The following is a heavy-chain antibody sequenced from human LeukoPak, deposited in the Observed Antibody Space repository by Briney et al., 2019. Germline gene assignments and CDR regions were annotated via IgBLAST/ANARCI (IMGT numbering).Heavy chain of an antibody. Sequence: ASVKVSCKASGYTFTSYYMHWVRQAPGQGLEWVGIINPSGGSTNYAQKFQGRVTMTRDTSTSTVYMELSRPRSDDTAVYYCARSAESSSWVEFDYWGQGTLVTVSS. CDR3: ARSAESSSWVEFDY. D-gene: IGHD6-13*01. V-gene: IGHV1-46*01. J-gene: IGHJ4*02. CDR2: INPSGGST. CDR1: GYTFTSYY.